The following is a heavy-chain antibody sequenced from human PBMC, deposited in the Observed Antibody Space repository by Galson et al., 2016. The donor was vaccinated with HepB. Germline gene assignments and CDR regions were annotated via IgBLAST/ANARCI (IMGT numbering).Heavy chain of an antibody. D-gene: IGHD3-9*01. V-gene: IGHV4-38-2*02. Sequence: TLSLTCNVSGYSISSGYYWGWMRQPPGKGLEWIGNIYHSGSALYSPSLKTRVTISVDTSKNQFSLRLSSVTAADTAVYYCARVDLAMYDILDYWGQGTLVTVSS. CDR2: IYHSGSA. J-gene: IGHJ4*02. CDR3: ARVDLAMYDILDY. CDR1: GYSISSGYY.